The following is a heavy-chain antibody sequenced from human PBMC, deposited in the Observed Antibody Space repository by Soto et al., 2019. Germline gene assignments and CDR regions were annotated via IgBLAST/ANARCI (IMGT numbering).Heavy chain of an antibody. CDR1: GGSISSYY. CDR3: ARETDTNDAFDS. V-gene: IGHV4-59*01. D-gene: IGHD5-18*01. Sequence: SETLSLTGTVSGGSISSYYCSWIRQPPWKGLEWIGYIYYSGSTNYNPSLKSRVTISVDTSKNHFSLKLSSVTAADTAVYYCARETDTNDAFDSFGQGTMVAF. CDR2: IYYSGST. J-gene: IGHJ3*02.